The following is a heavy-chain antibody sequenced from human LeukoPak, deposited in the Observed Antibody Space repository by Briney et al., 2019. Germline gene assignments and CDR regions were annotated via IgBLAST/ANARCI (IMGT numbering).Heavy chain of an antibody. CDR3: AGPTCLRGAYCSTNF. J-gene: IGHJ4*02. V-gene: IGHV3-48*01. Sequence: GGSLRLSCAASGFSFSSYSMNWVRQAPGKGLEWLSYISRSGSTIYYADSVKGRFTISRDNAKNSMYLQMSSLRAEDTAVYYCAGPTCLRGAYCSTNFWGQGTLVTVSS. CDR1: GFSFSSYS. D-gene: IGHD2-2*01. CDR2: ISRSGSTI.